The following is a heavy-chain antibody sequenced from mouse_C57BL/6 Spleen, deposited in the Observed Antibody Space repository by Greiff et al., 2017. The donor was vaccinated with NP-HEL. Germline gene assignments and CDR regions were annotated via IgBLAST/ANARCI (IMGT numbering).Heavy chain of an antibody. CDR3: AREGVELGWFAY. Sequence: EVMLVESGGGLVQPGGSLSLSCAASGFTFTDYYMSWVRQPPGKALEWLGFIRNKANGYTTEYSASVKGRFTISRDNSQSILYLQMNALRAEDSATYYCAREGVELGWFAYWGQGTLVTVSA. CDR1: GFTFTDYY. D-gene: IGHD4-1*01. J-gene: IGHJ3*01. CDR2: IRNKANGYTT. V-gene: IGHV7-3*01.